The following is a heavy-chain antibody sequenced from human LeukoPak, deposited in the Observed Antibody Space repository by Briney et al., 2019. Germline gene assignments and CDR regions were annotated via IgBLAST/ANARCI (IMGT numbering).Heavy chain of an antibody. J-gene: IGHJ4*02. D-gene: IGHD2-15*01. Sequence: GGSLRLSCAASGFTFSTYAMHWVRQAPGKGLEWVAVIWYDGSNKYYADSVQGRFTISRDNSKSTLCLQMNSLRAEDTAVYYCAKQLGYCSDGSCYFPYWGQGTLVTVSS. CDR2: IWYDGSNK. V-gene: IGHV3-33*06. CDR1: GFTFSTYA. CDR3: AKQLGYCSDGSCYFPY.